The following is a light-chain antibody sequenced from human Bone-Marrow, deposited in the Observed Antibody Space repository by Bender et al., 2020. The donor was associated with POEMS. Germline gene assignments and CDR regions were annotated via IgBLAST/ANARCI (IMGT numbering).Light chain of an antibody. CDR3: CSYAGTYTWV. J-gene: IGLJ3*02. Sequence: QSALTQPASVPGSPGQSITISCTGTSGDIGSYNLVSWYQQYPGKAPKLIIYEVTRRPSGVPDRFSGSKSGNTASLTISGIQAGDEADYFCCSYAGTYTWVFGGGTKLTVL. V-gene: IGLV2-23*02. CDR1: SGDIGSYNL. CDR2: EVT.